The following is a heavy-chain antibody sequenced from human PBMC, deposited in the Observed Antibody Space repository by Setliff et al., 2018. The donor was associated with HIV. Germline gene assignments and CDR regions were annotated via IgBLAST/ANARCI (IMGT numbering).Heavy chain of an antibody. CDR2: VYSSGST. CDR3: ARCYYNFWSGYPLDYMDV. Sequence: SETLSLTCTVSGGSIGIRSYFWGWIRQPPGKGLEWIGSVYSSGSTYYNPSLKSRVTVSVDTSKDQFSLRLSSVTAADTAVYYCARCYYNFWSGYPLDYMDVWGKGTTVTVSS. J-gene: IGHJ6*03. D-gene: IGHD3-3*01. V-gene: IGHV4-39*01. CDR1: GGSIGIRSYF.